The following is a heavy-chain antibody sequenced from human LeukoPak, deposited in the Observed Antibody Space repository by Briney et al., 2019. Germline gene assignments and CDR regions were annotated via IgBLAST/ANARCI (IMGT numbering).Heavy chain of an antibody. CDR2: INPNSGGT. CDR3: AKDRGYCSSTSCLYFDY. Sequence: GASVKVSCKASGYTFTGYYMHWVRQAPGQGLEWMGWINPNSGGTNYAQKFQGRVTMTRDTSISTAYMELSRLRSDDTAVYYCAKDRGYCSSTSCLYFDYWGQGTLVTVSS. V-gene: IGHV1-2*02. D-gene: IGHD2-2*01. CDR1: GYTFTGYY. J-gene: IGHJ4*02.